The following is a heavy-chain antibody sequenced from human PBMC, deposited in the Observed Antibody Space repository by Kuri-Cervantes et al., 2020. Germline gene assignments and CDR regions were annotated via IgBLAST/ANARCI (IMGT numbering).Heavy chain of an antibody. V-gene: IGHV3-30*03. CDR1: GFTFSSYG. CDR3: AGGPFMTTVTTDLLNYYYYGMDV. J-gene: IGHJ6*02. D-gene: IGHD4-17*01. Sequence: GESLKISCAASGFTFSSYGMHWVRQAPGKGLEWVAVISYDGSNKYYADSVKGRFTISRDNSKNTLYLQMNSLRAEDTAVYYCAGGPFMTTVTTDLLNYYYYGMDVWGQGTTVTVSS. CDR2: ISYDGSNK.